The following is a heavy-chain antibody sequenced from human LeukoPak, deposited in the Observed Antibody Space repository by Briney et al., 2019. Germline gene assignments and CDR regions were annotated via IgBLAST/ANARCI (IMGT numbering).Heavy chain of an antibody. CDR3: ATADKWEPLDY. CDR1: GASLSETS. V-gene: IGHV1-24*01. D-gene: IGHD1-26*01. J-gene: IGHJ4*02. CDR2: FDPEDGES. Sequence: ASVKVSCKVSGASLSETSIHWVRQAPGQWLEWMGGFDPEDGESIFAQRFQGRFSMTEDTSTDTAYMELRSLRPEDTAVYYCATADKWEPLDYWGQGTLVAVSS.